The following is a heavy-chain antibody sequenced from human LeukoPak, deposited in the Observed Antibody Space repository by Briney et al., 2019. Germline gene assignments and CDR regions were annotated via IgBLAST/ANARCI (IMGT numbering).Heavy chain of an antibody. CDR2: IFGSGGSA. V-gene: IGHV3-23*01. D-gene: IGHD6-19*01. CDR3: GKTTTGYSSGRYPAWPVDY. CDR1: GFTFSRYA. J-gene: IGHJ4*02. Sequence: GGSLRLSCTASGFTFSRYAMYWVRQAPGKGLEWVSGIFGSGGSAHYAESVKGRFTISRDNSKNTVWLQMNSLTAEDTAVYYCGKTTTGYSSGRYPAWPVDYWGQGTLVTVSS.